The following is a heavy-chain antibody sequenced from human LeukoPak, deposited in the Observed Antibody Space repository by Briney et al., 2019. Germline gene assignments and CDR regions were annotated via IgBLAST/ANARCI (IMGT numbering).Heavy chain of an antibody. CDR3: AGYGDYAGLYYFDY. D-gene: IGHD4-17*01. V-gene: IGHV4-30-2*01. Sequence: SETLSLTCAVSGGSISSGGYSWSWIRQPPGKGLEWIGYIYHSGSTYYNPPLKSRVTISVDRSKNQFSLKLSSVTAADTAVYYCAGYGDYAGLYYFDYWGQGTLVTVSS. CDR1: GGSISSGGYS. J-gene: IGHJ4*02. CDR2: IYHSGST.